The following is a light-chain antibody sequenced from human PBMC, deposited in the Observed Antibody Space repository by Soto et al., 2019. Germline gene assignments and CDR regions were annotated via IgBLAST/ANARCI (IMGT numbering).Light chain of an antibody. Sequence: ETVLKQSPGTLSLSPGERATLSCRASQSVSSSYLAWYQQKPGQAPRLLIYGASSRATGIPDRFSGSGSGTDFTLTISRLEPEDFAVYFCQQYGSSPLTFGGGTKVEIK. V-gene: IGKV3-20*01. CDR3: QQYGSSPLT. J-gene: IGKJ4*01. CDR2: GAS. CDR1: QSVSSSY.